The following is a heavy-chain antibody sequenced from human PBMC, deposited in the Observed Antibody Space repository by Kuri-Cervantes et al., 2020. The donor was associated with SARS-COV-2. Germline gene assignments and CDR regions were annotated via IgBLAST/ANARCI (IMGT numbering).Heavy chain of an antibody. J-gene: IGHJ4*02. V-gene: IGHV3-23*01. CDR3: AKALPDYDYVWGSYRQGGFDY. D-gene: IGHD3-16*02. CDR1: GFTFSSYA. CDR2: ISGSGGST. Sequence: GGSLRLSCAASGFTFSSYAMSWVRQAPGKGLEWVSAISGSGGSTYYADSVKGRFTISRDNSKNTLYLQMKSLRAEDTAVYYCAKALPDYDYVWGSYRQGGFDYWGQGTLVTVSS.